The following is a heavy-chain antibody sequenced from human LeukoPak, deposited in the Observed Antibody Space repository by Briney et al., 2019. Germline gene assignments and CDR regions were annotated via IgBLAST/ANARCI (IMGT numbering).Heavy chain of an antibody. CDR1: GLTFTSYA. Sequence: GGSLRPSCAASGLTFTSYAMSSVREAPGKGLEWGSAISGSGGSTYYADSVNGRFTISRDNSKNTLYLQMNSLRAEDTAVYYCAKEDGVVPAAISLNYFDYWGQGTLVTVSS. V-gene: IGHV3-23*01. CDR2: ISGSGGST. J-gene: IGHJ4*02. CDR3: AKEDGVVPAAISLNYFDY. D-gene: IGHD2-2*01.